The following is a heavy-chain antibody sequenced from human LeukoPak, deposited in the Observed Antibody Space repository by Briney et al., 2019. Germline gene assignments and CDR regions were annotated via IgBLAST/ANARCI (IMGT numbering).Heavy chain of an antibody. CDR1: GGSISSYY. Sequence: PSETLSLTCTVSGGSISSYYWSWIRQPPGKGLEWIGYIYYSGSTNYNPSLKSRGTISVDTSKNQFSLKLSSVTAADTAVYYCARIYDSSGYYYEDYWGQGTLVTVSS. J-gene: IGHJ4*02. CDR3: ARIYDSSGYYYEDY. CDR2: IYYSGST. V-gene: IGHV4-59*01. D-gene: IGHD3-22*01.